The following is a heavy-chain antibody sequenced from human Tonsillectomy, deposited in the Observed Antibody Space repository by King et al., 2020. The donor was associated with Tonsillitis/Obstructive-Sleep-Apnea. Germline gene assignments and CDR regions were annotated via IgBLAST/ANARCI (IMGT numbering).Heavy chain of an antibody. CDR2: IYYSGST. CDR3: ARDSRPLLYYYYYMDV. Sequence: VQLQESGPGLVKPSETLSLTCTVSGGSISSYYWSWIRQPPGKGLEWIGYIYYSGSTNYNPSLKSRVTISVDTSKNQFSLKLSSVTAADTAVYYCARDSRPLLYYYYYMDVWGKGTTVTVSS. V-gene: IGHV4-59*01. CDR1: GGSISSYY. J-gene: IGHJ6*03.